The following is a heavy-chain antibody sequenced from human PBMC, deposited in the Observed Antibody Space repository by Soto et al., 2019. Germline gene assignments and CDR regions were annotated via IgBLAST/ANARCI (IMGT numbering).Heavy chain of an antibody. CDR3: ASSKNYYYGSGSYFPAVVY. D-gene: IGHD3-10*01. J-gene: IGHJ4*02. V-gene: IGHV1-8*01. CDR1: GYTFTSYD. Sequence: ASVKVSCKASGYTFTSYDINWVRQATGQGLEWMGWMNPNSGNTGYAQKFQGRVTMTRNTSISTAYMELSSLRSEDTAVYYCASSKNYYYGSGSYFPAVVYWGQGTLVTVSS. CDR2: MNPNSGNT.